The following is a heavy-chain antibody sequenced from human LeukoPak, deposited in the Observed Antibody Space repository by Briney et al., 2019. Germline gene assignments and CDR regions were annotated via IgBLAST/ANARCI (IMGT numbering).Heavy chain of an antibody. D-gene: IGHD3-9*01. V-gene: IGHV3-7*01. J-gene: IGHJ3*02. CDR1: GFTFSSYW. CDR2: IKQDGSEK. Sequence: GGSLRLSCAASGFTFSSYWMSWVRQAPGKGLEWVANIKQDGSEKYYVDSVKGRFTISRDNAKNSLYLQMNSLRAEDTAVYYCARLGKYYDILTGYYEDAFDIWGQGTMVTVSS. CDR3: ARLGKYYDILTGYYEDAFDI.